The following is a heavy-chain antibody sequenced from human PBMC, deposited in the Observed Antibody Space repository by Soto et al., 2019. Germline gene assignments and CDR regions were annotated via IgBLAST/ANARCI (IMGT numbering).Heavy chain of an antibody. Sequence: ASVKVSCKASGGTFSSYAISWVRQAPGQGLEWMGGIIPIFGTANYAQKFQGRVTITADESASTAYMELSSLRSEDTAVYYCARRYITIFGVVTQPDYYYYGMDVWGQGTTVTVSS. V-gene: IGHV1-69*13. CDR2: IIPIFGTA. CDR1: GGTFSSYA. CDR3: ARRYITIFGVVTQPDYYYYGMDV. J-gene: IGHJ6*02. D-gene: IGHD3-3*01.